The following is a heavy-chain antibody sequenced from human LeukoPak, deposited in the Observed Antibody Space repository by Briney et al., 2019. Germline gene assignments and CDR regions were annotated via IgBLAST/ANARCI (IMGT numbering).Heavy chain of an antibody. CDR3: ARDYGSGSLHY. CDR2: INAGNGDT. Sequence: ASVKVSCKASGYTFTNYDINWVRQATGQRLEWMGWINAGNGDTKYSQKFQGRVTITRDTSASTAYMELSSLRSEDTAVYYCARDYGSGSLHYWGQGTLVTVSS. V-gene: IGHV1-3*01. D-gene: IGHD3-10*01. J-gene: IGHJ4*02. CDR1: GYTFTNYD.